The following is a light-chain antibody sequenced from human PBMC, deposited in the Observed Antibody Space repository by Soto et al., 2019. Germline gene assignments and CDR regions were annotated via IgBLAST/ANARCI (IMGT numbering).Light chain of an antibody. CDR1: QSFSSW. Sequence: LSAXVGDXITKXXRASQSFSSWWVWDQQKPGQAHKLMIYDASNWDSGVTYRFSGSGSGTDFTLTISSLEPEDFAVYYCQRLGHWPWT. CDR2: DAS. V-gene: IGKV1-5*01. CDR3: QRLGHWPWT. J-gene: IGKJ1*01.